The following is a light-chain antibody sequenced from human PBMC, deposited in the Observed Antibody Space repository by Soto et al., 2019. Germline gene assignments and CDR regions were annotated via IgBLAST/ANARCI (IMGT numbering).Light chain of an antibody. Sequence: EIVMTQSPATLSVSPGERATLSCRASQSVSSNLAWYQQKPGQAPRLLIYGASTRATGIPARFSGSGSGTEFILTISSLQSEDFAVYYCQQYKNWPTWTFGQGTKVDI. V-gene: IGKV3D-15*01. CDR3: QQYKNWPTWT. J-gene: IGKJ1*01. CDR1: QSVSSN. CDR2: GAS.